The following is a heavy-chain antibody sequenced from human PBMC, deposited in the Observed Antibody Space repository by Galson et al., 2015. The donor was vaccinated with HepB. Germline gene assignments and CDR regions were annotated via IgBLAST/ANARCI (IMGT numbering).Heavy chain of an antibody. V-gene: IGHV3-30-3*01. CDR1: GFTFSNYA. CDR3: ARDPCRSYLDS. D-gene: IGHD1-14*01. Sequence: SLRLSCAASGFTFSNYAMHWVRRAPGKGLEWVALISYDGGNKYYADSVKGRFTISRDFSKNTVYLQMNSLRVEDTAVFYCARDPCRSYLDSWGQGTLVTVSS. J-gene: IGHJ4*02. CDR2: ISYDGGNK.